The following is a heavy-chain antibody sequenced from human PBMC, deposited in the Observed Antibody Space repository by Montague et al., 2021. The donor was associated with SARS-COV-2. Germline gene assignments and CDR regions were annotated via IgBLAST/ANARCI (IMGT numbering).Heavy chain of an antibody. Sequence: SETLSLTCAVYGGSFSGYYWSWIRQPPGKGLEWIGEVNLSGSTNYNPSLKSRVTISVDTSKSQFSLELSSVTAADTAVYFCVVVVPAMRPRSDYWGQGTLVTVSS. CDR2: VNLSGST. D-gene: IGHD2-21*02. J-gene: IGHJ4*02. CDR1: GGSFSGYY. V-gene: IGHV4-34*01. CDR3: VVVVPAMRPRSDY.